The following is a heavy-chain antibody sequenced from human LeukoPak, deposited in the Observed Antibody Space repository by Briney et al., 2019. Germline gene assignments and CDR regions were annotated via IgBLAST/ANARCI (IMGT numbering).Heavy chain of an antibody. Sequence: PGGSLRLSCAASGFTVSNYYMSWVRQAPGKGLEWVSVIYSDDRTYHADSVKGRFPISRDDSKDTLYLQMNSLRAEDTAVYYCAKDLRSSADSKMGAADYWGQGTLVTVSS. J-gene: IGHJ4*02. V-gene: IGHV3-53*05. CDR3: AKDLRSSADSKMGAADY. D-gene: IGHD1-26*01. CDR1: GFTVSNYY. CDR2: IYSDDRT.